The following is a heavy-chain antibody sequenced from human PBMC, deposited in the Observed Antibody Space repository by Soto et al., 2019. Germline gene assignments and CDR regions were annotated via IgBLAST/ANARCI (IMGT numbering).Heavy chain of an antibody. J-gene: IGHJ3*01. V-gene: IGHV3-53*01. CDR3: ATWHEREHAYDV. D-gene: IGHD1-1*01. CDR1: GLTVSGRKY. CDR2: LYDVDGS. Sequence: HPGGSLRLSCAASGLTVSGRKYVAWVRQAPGKGLEWVSALYDVDGSFYSDSVKGRFTTSSDSSKTTVYLQMNDLRPADTAVYYCATWHEREHAYDVWGQGTTVTVSS.